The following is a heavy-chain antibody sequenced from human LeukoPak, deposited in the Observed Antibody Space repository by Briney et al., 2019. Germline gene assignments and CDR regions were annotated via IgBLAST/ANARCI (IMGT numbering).Heavy chain of an antibody. Sequence: ASVKVSCKASGYTFTSYDINWVRQATGQGLEWMGWMNPNSGNTGYAQKFQGRVTMTRNTSISTASMELSSLRSEDTAVYYCARGRITIVGATFVFWGQGTLVTVSS. CDR1: GYTFTSYD. CDR2: MNPNSGNT. J-gene: IGHJ4*02. V-gene: IGHV1-8*01. CDR3: ARGRITIVGATFVF. D-gene: IGHD1-26*01.